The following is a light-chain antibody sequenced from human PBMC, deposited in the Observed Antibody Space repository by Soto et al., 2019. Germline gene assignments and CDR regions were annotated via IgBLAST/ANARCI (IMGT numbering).Light chain of an antibody. CDR1: QSIGSW. CDR3: QQYDNLPLT. Sequence: DIQMTQSPSTLSASVGDGVTITCRASQSIGSWLAWYQQKSGKAPKLLIHAASTLEAGVPSRFSGSGSGTDFTFTISGLQPEDVATYYCQQYDNLPLTFGGGTKVEI. CDR2: AAS. J-gene: IGKJ4*01. V-gene: IGKV1-33*01.